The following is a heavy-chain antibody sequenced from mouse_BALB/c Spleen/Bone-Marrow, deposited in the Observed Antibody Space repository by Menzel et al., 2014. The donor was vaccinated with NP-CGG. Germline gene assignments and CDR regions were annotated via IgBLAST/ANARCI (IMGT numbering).Heavy chain of an antibody. Sequence: VQLQQSGAELVKPGASVRLSCTASGFNIXDTYMDWVKQRPEQGLEWIGRIDPANGNTKYDPKFQGKATITADTSSNTAYLQLSSLTSEDTAVYYCARYRLGTYFDYWGQGTTLTVSS. J-gene: IGHJ2*01. CDR3: ARYRLGTYFDY. CDR1: GFNIXDTY. V-gene: IGHV14-3*02. D-gene: IGHD2-14*01. CDR2: IDPANGNT.